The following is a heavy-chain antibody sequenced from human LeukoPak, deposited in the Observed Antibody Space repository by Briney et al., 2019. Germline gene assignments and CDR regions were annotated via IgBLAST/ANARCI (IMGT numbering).Heavy chain of an antibody. CDR2: IYPGDSRI. D-gene: IGHD6-13*01. Sequence: GESLKISCQGFGYSFTSYWIGWVRQMPGKGTEWMGVIYPGDSRIRYNPSFQGQVTISVDKSISTAYLQWVSLKASDTAMYYCACRDLTSTWSFPWGQGTLVPVSS. CDR1: GYSFTSYW. V-gene: IGHV5-51*01. J-gene: IGHJ5*02. CDR3: ACRDLTSTWSFP.